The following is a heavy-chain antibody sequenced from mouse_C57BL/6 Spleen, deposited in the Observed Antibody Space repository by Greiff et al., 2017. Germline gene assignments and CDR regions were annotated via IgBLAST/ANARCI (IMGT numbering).Heavy chain of an antibody. J-gene: IGHJ2*01. CDR2: IYPRSGNT. Sequence: VQLQQSGAELARPGASVKLSCKASGYTFTSYGISWVKQRTGQGLEWIGEIYPRSGNTYYNEKFKGKATLTADKSSSTAYMELRSLTSEDSAVYFCARSRTTVVATPYCDYWGQGTTLTVSS. CDR1: GYTFTSYG. V-gene: IGHV1-81*01. CDR3: ARSRTTVVATPYCDY. D-gene: IGHD1-1*01.